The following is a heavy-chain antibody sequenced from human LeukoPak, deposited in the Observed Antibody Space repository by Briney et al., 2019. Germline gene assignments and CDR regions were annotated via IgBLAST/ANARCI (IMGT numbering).Heavy chain of an antibody. CDR1: GFTFSSYE. Sequence: GGSLRLSCAASGFTFSSYEMNWVRQAPGKGLEWVSYISSSGSTIYYADSVKGRFTISRDNAKNSLYLQMNSPRAEDTAVYYCARDMDPTLSYYFDYWGQGTLVTVSS. D-gene: IGHD2-2*01. J-gene: IGHJ4*02. CDR2: ISSSGSTI. CDR3: ARDMDPTLSYYFDY. V-gene: IGHV3-48*03.